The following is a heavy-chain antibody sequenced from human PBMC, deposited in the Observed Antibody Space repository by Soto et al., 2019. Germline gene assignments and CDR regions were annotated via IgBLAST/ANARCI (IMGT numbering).Heavy chain of an antibody. CDR1: GGTFSSYA. V-gene: IGHV1-69*06. D-gene: IGHD3-3*01. J-gene: IGHJ6*02. CDR3: ARAAITIFGVVIKGGGMDV. Sequence: QVQLVQSGAEVKKPGSSVKVSCKASGGTFSSYAISWVRQAPGQGLEWMGGIIPIFGTANYAQKFQGRVTITADKSTSTDYMELSSLRSEDTAVYYCARAAITIFGVVIKGGGMDVWGQGTTVTVSS. CDR2: IIPIFGTA.